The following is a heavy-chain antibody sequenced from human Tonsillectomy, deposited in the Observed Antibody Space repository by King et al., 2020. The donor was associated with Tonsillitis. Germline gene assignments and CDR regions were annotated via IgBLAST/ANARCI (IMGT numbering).Heavy chain of an antibody. V-gene: IGHV3-23*04. D-gene: IGHD3-3*01. Sequence: QLVQSGGGLVQPGGSLRLSCGGYGFTFVSYAMSWVRQAPGKGLEWVSGISGSGATAFYADSVQGRFTISRDNSKNTLYLQMNSLRAEDTAVYYCAKHNGDFYDPENAFDVWGQGTMVTVSS. CDR3: AKHNGDFYDPENAFDV. CDR2: ISGSGATA. J-gene: IGHJ3*01. CDR1: GFTFVSYA.